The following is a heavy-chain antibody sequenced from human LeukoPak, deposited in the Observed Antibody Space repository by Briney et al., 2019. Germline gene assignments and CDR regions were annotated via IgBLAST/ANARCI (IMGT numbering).Heavy chain of an antibody. V-gene: IGHV3-48*02. CDR3: ARLISGYDSY. CDR1: GFTFTSYD. Sequence: GGSLGLSCATSGFTFTSYDFNWVRQAPGKGLEWVSYISNGGGTIYYADSVKGRFTISRGNAENSLYLQMDSLKDEDTAIYYCARLISGYDSYWGQGTLVTVSS. D-gene: IGHD5-12*01. J-gene: IGHJ4*02. CDR2: ISNGGGTI.